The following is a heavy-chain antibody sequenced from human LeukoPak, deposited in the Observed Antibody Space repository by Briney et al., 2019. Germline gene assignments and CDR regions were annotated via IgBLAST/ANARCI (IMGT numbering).Heavy chain of an antibody. CDR3: ARDHDSSGYYREMPDY. Sequence: ASVKVSCKASGYTFTSYGISWVRRAPGEGLEWLGWISAYNGNTNYAQKLQGRVTMTTDTSTSTAYMELSRLRSDDTAVYYCARDHDSSGYYREMPDYWGQGTLVTVSS. CDR1: GYTFTSYG. CDR2: ISAYNGNT. V-gene: IGHV1-18*01. J-gene: IGHJ4*02. D-gene: IGHD3-22*01.